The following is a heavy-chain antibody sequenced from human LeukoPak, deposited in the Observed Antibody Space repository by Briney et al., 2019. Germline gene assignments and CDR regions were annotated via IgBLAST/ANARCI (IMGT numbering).Heavy chain of an antibody. Sequence: GESLKISCKGSGYSFTSYWIGWVRQMPGKGLEWMGIIYPGDSDTRYSPSFQGQVTISADKSISTAYLQWSSLKASDTAMYYCARRIAASGYYYYGMDVWGQGTTVTVSS. CDR3: ARRIAASGYYYYGMDV. CDR2: IYPGDSDT. CDR1: GYSFTSYW. V-gene: IGHV5-51*01. D-gene: IGHD6-25*01. J-gene: IGHJ6*02.